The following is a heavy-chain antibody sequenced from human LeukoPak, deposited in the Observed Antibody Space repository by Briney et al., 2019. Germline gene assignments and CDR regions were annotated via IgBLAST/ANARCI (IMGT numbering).Heavy chain of an antibody. CDR1: GGSFSGYY. Sequence: SEALSLTCAVYGGSFSGYYWSWIRQPPGKGLEWIGEINHSGSTNYNPSLKSRVTISVDTSKNQFSLKLSSVTAADTAVYYCARGLSTRSVNWGQGTLVTVSS. CDR2: INHSGST. D-gene: IGHD4-11*01. J-gene: IGHJ4*02. CDR3: ARGLSTRSVN. V-gene: IGHV4-34*01.